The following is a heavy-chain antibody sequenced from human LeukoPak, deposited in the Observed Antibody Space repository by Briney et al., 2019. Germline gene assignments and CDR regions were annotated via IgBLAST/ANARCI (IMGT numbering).Heavy chain of an antibody. D-gene: IGHD6-19*01. CDR1: GFIYSDYN. V-gene: IGHV3-21*01. CDR2: ISSSSSYI. CDR3: VKFSSGWGDF. J-gene: IGHJ4*02. Sequence: PGGSLRLSCAASGFIYSDYNMHWVRQAPGQGLEWVSSISSSSSYIYSADSVKGRFAISRDNAKNSLYLQMNSLRAEDTAVYYCVKFSSGWGDFWGQGTLVTVSS.